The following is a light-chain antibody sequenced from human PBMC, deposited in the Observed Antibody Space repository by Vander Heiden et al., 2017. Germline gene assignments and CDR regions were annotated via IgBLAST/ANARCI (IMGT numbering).Light chain of an antibody. V-gene: IGLV4-69*01. J-gene: IGLJ2*01. Sequence: QLVLTQSPSASASLGASVKLTCTLSSGHSSYAIAWHQQQPAKGPRYLMKLNSDGSHSTGDGIPDRFSGSSSGAERHLTISSLQAEDEADYYCQTWGTGIVVFGGGTKLTVL. CDR1: SGHSSYA. CDR2: LNSDGSH. CDR3: QTWGTGIVV.